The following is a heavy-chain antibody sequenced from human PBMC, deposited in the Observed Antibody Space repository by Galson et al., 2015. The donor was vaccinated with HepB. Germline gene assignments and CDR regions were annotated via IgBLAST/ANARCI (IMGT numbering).Heavy chain of an antibody. CDR1: GFTFNNYP. Sequence: SLRLSCAASGFTFNNYPMTWVRQIPGKGLEWVSSIIATGGSRWYAESVKGRFSISRDNSRNTMYLQMNGLRVEDTGIYYCGKGMHSGLAAVDYWGQGTLVTVSS. J-gene: IGHJ4*02. V-gene: IGHV3-23*01. CDR2: IIATGGSR. D-gene: IGHD1-26*01. CDR3: GKGMHSGLAAVDY.